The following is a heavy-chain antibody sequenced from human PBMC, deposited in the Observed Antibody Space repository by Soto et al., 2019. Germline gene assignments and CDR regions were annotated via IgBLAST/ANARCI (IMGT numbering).Heavy chain of an antibody. V-gene: IGHV1-69*13. CDR2: IIPIFGTA. CDR1: GYTFTSYD. D-gene: IGHD3-10*01. J-gene: IGHJ4*02. Sequence: SVKVSCKASGYTFTSYDISWVRQAPGQGLEWMGGIIPIFGTANYAQKFQGRVTITADESTSTAYMELSSLRSEDTAVYYCARAYYGSGSYYDYWGQGTLVTVSS. CDR3: ARAYYGSGSYYDY.